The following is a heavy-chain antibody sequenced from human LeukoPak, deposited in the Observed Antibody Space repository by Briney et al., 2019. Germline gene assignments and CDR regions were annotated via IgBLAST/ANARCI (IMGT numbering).Heavy chain of an antibody. CDR1: GGSVSSSNW. CDR3: ATHHSYCSSTSCYGNFDY. D-gene: IGHD2-2*01. CDR2: IYHSGST. V-gene: IGHV4-4*02. J-gene: IGHJ4*02. Sequence: SETLSLTCAVSGGSVSSSNWWSWVRQPPGKGLEWIGEIYHSGSTNYNPSPKSRVTISVDKSKNQFSLKLSSVTAADTAVYYCATHHSYCSSTSCYGNFDYWGQGTLVTVSS.